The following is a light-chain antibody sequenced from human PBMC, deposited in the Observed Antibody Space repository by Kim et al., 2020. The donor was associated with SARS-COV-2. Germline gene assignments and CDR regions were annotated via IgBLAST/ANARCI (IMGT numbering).Light chain of an antibody. CDR3: MQGIQLRT. CDR1: QSLMFNKGTTH. J-gene: IGKJ2*01. V-gene: IGKV2D-29*01. Sequence: EIVMTQTPLSLSVTPGQPASISCKSSQSLMFNKGTTHLSWYLQRPGQPPQLLIYEVSKRFSGVPDRFTGSGSETDFTLKISRVETEDVGVYYCMQGIQLRTFGQGTRLEI. CDR2: EVS.